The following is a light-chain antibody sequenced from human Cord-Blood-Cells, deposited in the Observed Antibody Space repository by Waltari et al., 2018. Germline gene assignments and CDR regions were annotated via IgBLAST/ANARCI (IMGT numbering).Light chain of an antibody. CDR1: ALQTQY. CDR3: QSADSSGTYFYVV. CDR2: KDS. J-gene: IGLJ2*01. V-gene: IGLV3-25*03. Sequence: SYELTQPPSVSVSPGQTARITCPGDALQTQYAYWYQQKPGQSPVLVIYKDSERPSGIPERFSGSSSGTTVTLTISGVQAEDEADYYCQSADSSGTYFYVVFGGGTKLTVL.